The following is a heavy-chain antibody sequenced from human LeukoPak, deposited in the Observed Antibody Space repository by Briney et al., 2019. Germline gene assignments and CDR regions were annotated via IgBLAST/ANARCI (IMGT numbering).Heavy chain of an antibody. CDR3: ARDVRDCSGGSCYPNNWFDP. CDR2: IYYSGST. J-gene: IGHJ5*02. Sequence: SETLSLTCTVSGGSISSGDYYWSWIRQPPGKGREWIGYIYYSGSTYYNPSLKSRVTISVDTSKNQFSLKLSSVTAADTAVYYCARDVRDCSGGSCYPNNWFDPWGQGTLVTVSS. V-gene: IGHV4-30-4*08. D-gene: IGHD2-15*01. CDR1: GGSISSGDYY.